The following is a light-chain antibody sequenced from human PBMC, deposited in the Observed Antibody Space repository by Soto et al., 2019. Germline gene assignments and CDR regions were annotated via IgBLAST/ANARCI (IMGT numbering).Light chain of an antibody. V-gene: IGLV1-40*01. CDR3: QSYVSILSGPL. Sequence: QSVLTQPPSVSGAPGQRVTISCTGSSSNIGAGSYVHWYQHLPGTAPKVLIFGDTNRRSGVPGRFSGSKSGSSASLAITGLQAEDEADYYCQSYVSILSGPLFGGGTKLTVL. J-gene: IGLJ2*01. CDR2: GDT. CDR1: SSNIGAGSY.